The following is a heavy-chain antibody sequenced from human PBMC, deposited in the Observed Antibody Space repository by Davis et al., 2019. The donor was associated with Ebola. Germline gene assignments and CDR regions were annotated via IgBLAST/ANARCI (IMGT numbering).Heavy chain of an antibody. Sequence: GESLKISCAASGFTFSSYGMHWVRQAPGKGLEWVAVIWYDGSNKYYADSVKGRFTISRDNSKNTLYLQMNSLRAEDTAVYYCARASDYGDPYYYYGMDVWGKGTTVTVSS. CDR3: ARASDYGDPYYYYGMDV. CDR2: IWYDGSNK. V-gene: IGHV3-33*01. CDR1: GFTFSSYG. D-gene: IGHD4-17*01. J-gene: IGHJ6*04.